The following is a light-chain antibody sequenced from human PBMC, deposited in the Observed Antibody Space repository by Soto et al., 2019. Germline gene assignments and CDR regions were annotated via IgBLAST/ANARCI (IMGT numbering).Light chain of an antibody. CDR2: DVS. J-gene: IGKJ1*01. CDR1: QSVSAW. Sequence: DIQMTQSPSTLSASVGDRVTITCLASQSVSAWLAWYQQKPGKAPKFLMYDVSTLESGVPLRFSGSGSGTEFTLTINSLQPDDFATYYCQSYRNFSWTFGQGTKVDI. CDR3: QSYRNFSWT. V-gene: IGKV1-5*01.